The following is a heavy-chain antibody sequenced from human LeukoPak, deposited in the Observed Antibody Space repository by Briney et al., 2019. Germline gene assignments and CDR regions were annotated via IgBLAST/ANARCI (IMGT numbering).Heavy chain of an antibody. CDR1: GYTFTSYD. CDR2: MNPNSGNT. V-gene: IGHV1-8*03. Sequence: ASVKVSCTASGYTFTSYDINWVRQATGQGLEWMGWMNPNSGNTGYGQKFQGRVTITRNTSISTAYMELSSLRSEDTAVYYCARGGWFGEFPYYMDVWGKGTTVTVSS. J-gene: IGHJ6*03. CDR3: ARGGWFGEFPYYMDV. D-gene: IGHD3-10*01.